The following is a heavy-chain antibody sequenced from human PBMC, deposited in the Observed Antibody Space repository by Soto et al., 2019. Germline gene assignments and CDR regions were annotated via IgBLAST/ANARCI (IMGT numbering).Heavy chain of an antibody. CDR3: ARDLTDFYSRTYDY. Sequence: QLQLQESGPGLVKPSETLSLTCTVSGGSISSSSYYWGWIRQPPGQGLEWIGSIYYSGSTYYNPSLMRRVTISVDTSKNHFALKLSSVTAADTAVYYCARDLTDFYSRTYDYWGQGTLVTVSS. CDR1: GGSISSSSYY. V-gene: IGHV4-39*02. CDR2: IYYSGST. J-gene: IGHJ4*02. D-gene: IGHD6-13*01.